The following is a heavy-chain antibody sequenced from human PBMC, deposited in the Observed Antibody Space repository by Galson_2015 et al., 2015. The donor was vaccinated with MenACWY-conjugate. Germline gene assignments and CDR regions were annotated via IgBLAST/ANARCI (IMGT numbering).Heavy chain of an antibody. CDR3: ARHPPGGRGMDV. Sequence: QSGAEVKKPGESLKISCKGSGYSFSTYWIAWVRQLPGKGLEWMGLISPGDSNTRYSPAFHGQVTISADKSISTAYPQLHSLQASDTAMYYCARHPPGGRGMDVWGQGTTVTVSS. CDR1: GYSFSTYW. CDR2: ISPGDSNT. V-gene: IGHV5-51*01. D-gene: IGHD1-26*01. J-gene: IGHJ6*02.